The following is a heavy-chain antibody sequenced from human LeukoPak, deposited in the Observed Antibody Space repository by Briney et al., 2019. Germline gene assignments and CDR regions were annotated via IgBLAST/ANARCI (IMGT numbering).Heavy chain of an antibody. CDR1: GFTFSSHW. CDR2: IKKDGSEK. J-gene: IGHJ4*02. CDR3: AKEYTGTFSPFPSYFDN. D-gene: IGHD1-26*01. V-gene: IGHV3-7*03. Sequence: GGSLRLSRGASGFTFSSHWMSWVRQAPGKGLEWVANIKKDGSEKYYVDSVKGRFTISRDNSKNTLYLQMNSLRAEDTAIYYCAKEYTGTFSPFPSYFDNWGQGTLVTVSS.